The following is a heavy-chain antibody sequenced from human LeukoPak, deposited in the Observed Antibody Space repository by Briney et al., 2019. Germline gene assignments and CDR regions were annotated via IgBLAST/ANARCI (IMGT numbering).Heavy chain of an antibody. J-gene: IGHJ4*02. CDR1: GXSFSGYY. D-gene: IGHD3-22*01. Sequence: PSETLSLTCAVYGXSFSGYYWSWIRQPPGKGLEWIGEINHSGSTNYNPSLKSRVTISVDTSKNQFSLKLSSVTAADTAVYYCARRRYYYDSSGYYYYRRESPSFDYWGQGTLVTVSS. CDR3: ARRRYYYDSSGYYYYRRESPSFDY. V-gene: IGHV4-34*01. CDR2: INHSGST.